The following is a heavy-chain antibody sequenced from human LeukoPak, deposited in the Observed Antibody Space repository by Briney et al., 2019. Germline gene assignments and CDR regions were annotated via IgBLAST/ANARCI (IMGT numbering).Heavy chain of an antibody. V-gene: IGHV4-59*01. CDR1: GGSISSYY. CDR2: IYYSGST. J-gene: IGHJ3*02. D-gene: IGHD2-2*02. Sequence: SETLSLTCTVSGGSISSYYWSWIRQPPGKGLEWIGYIYYSGSTNYNPSLKSRVTISVNTSKNQFSLKLSSVTAADTAVYYCARTAIDAFDIWGQGTMVTVSS. CDR3: ARTAIDAFDI.